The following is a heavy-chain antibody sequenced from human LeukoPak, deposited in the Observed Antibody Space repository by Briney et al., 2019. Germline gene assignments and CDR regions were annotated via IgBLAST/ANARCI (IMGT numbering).Heavy chain of an antibody. CDR1: RGTLSPYG. D-gene: IGHD3-16*02. J-gene: IGHJ1*01. CDR3: ARDNFAPSGVKYFQL. CDR2: IIPKFGST. V-gene: IGHV1-69*05. Sequence: ASVKVSCEAPRGTLSPYGIGWVRQAPGQGLEWMGGIIPKFGSTNYAQKFQDRLTLTTDESTSTAYMELSNLRSEDTAVYFCARDNFAPSGVKYFQLWGPGTLVTVSS.